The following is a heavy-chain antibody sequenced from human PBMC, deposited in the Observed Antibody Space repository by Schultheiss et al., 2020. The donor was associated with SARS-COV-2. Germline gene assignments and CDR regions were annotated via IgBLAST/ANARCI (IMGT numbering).Heavy chain of an antibody. CDR1: GGSVRSGDYH. Sequence: SETLSLTCTVSGGSVRSGDYHWSWIRQTPGKGLEWIGEIYHSGSTNYNPSLKSRVTISVDKSKNQFSLKLSSVTAADTAVYYCARVRIAVAGTFHYYYGMDVWGQRTTVTVSS. D-gene: IGHD6-19*01. CDR2: IYHSGST. V-gene: IGHV4-61*08. CDR3: ARVRIAVAGTFHYYYGMDV. J-gene: IGHJ6*02.